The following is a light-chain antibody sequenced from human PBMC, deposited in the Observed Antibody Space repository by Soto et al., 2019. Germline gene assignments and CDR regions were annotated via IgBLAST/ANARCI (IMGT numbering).Light chain of an antibody. CDR1: QGISSY. J-gene: IGKJ2*01. V-gene: IGKV1-8*01. CDR3: QQYYSYPYT. Sequence: IRMTQSPSSLSASTGDRVTITCRASQGISSYLAWYQEKPGKAPKLLIYAASTLQSGVPSRFSGSGSGTDFTLTISCLQSEDFATYYCQQYYSYPYTFGQGTKLEIK. CDR2: AAS.